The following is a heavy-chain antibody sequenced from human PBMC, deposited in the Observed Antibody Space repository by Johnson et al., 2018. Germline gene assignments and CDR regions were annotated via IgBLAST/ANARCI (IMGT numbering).Heavy chain of an antibody. J-gene: IGHJ3*01. CDR3: AGQGLQQLDAFDF. CDR2: IYPGYSDT. V-gene: IGHV5-51*01. Sequence: VQLVQSGAEVKKPGESLRISCKGSGYSFTTYWIGWVRQMPGKGLEWMGIIYPGYSDTRYSPSFQGQVTISGDQSISTVYLQWSSLKASGTAMYYCAGQGLQQLDAFDFWGQGTMVTVSS. CDR1: GYSFTTYW. D-gene: IGHD5-18*01.